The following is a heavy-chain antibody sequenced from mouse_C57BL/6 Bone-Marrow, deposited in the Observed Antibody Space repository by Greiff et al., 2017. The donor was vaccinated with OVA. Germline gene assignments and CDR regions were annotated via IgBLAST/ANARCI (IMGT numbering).Heavy chain of an antibody. V-gene: IGHV2-2*01. Sequence: QVQLKQSGPGLVQPSQSLSITCTVSGFSLTSYGVHWVRQSPGKGLEWLGVIWSGGSTDYNAAFISRPSISKDNSKSQVFFKMNSLQADDTAIYYCARADPYGRGFAYWGQGTLVTVSA. CDR1: GFSLTSYG. D-gene: IGHD1-1*01. CDR3: ARADPYGRGFAY. J-gene: IGHJ3*01. CDR2: IWSGGST.